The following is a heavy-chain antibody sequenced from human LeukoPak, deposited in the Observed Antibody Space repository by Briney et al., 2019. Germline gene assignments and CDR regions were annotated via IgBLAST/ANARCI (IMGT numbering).Heavy chain of an antibody. D-gene: IGHD2-15*01. J-gene: IGHJ3*02. CDR3: ARIMRDSGGSFHDAFDI. CDR2: VFYSGTT. V-gene: IGHV4-30-2*01. Sequence: SETLSLTCTVSDDSIRSGGYYWNWIRQPPGKALEWIGNVFYSGTTSYSPSLRSRVSISVDRSKNQFSLRLSSVTAADSAVYYCARIMRDSGGSFHDAFDIWGQGKLVSVSS. CDR1: DDSIRSGGYY.